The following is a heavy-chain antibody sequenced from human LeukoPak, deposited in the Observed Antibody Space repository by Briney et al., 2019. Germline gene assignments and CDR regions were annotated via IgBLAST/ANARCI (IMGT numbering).Heavy chain of an antibody. CDR3: ARLYYGGNGDDAFDI. Sequence: ASVKVSCKASGYTFTNYHMHWVRQAPGQGLEWMGMINPSGGNTRYEQKFQGRVTTTRDTFTSTVYMELSSLRSEDTAVYYCARLYYGGNGDDAFDIWGQGTMVTVSS. J-gene: IGHJ3*02. CDR2: INPSGGNT. CDR1: GYTFTNYH. D-gene: IGHD4-23*01. V-gene: IGHV1-46*01.